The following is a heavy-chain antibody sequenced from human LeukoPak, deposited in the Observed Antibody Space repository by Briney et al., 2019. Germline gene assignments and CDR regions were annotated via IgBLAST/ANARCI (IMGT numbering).Heavy chain of an antibody. CDR3: ARERSVGATTWLDY. Sequence: GGSLRLSCAASGFTFSSYSMNRVRQAPGKGLEWVSSISSSSSYIYYADSVKGRFTISRDNAKNSLYLQMNSLRAEDTAVYYCARERSVGATTWLDYWGQGTLVTVSS. J-gene: IGHJ4*02. D-gene: IGHD1-26*01. CDR1: GFTFSSYS. CDR2: ISSSSSYI. V-gene: IGHV3-21*01.